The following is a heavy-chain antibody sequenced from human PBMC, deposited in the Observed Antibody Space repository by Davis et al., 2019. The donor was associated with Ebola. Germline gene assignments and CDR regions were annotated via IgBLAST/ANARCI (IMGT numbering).Heavy chain of an antibody. CDR3: ATLPGYY. D-gene: IGHD1-26*01. Sequence: HTGGSLRLSCAASGFTFSSYWMHWVRQAPGKGLGWVSCINRDGSTTTYADSVKGRFTISRDNAKNTLYLQMNNLRVEDTAVYYCATLPGYYWGQGTLVTVSS. V-gene: IGHV3-74*03. CDR2: INRDGSTT. J-gene: IGHJ4*02. CDR1: GFTFSSYW.